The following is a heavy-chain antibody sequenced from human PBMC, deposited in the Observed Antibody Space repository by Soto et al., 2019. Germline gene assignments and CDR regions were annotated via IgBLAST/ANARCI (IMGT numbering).Heavy chain of an antibody. D-gene: IGHD2-21*01. Sequence: SVKVSCKACGYTFSSYAVNWVRQAPGRGLEWMGRIITVLGTTDYAQNFKGRLTITAEKSTKTVYMELSSLRSEDTAVYYCARRRYCGYDCYHKHYYGMDVWGQGTTVTVSS. V-gene: IGHV1-69*04. CDR1: GYTFSSYA. CDR2: IITVLGTT. CDR3: ARRRYCGYDCYHKHYYGMDV. J-gene: IGHJ6*02.